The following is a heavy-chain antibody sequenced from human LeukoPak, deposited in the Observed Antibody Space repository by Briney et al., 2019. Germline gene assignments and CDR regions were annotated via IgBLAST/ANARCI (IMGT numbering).Heavy chain of an antibody. Sequence: PGGSLRLSCATSGFTIGKSDMAWVRQAPGKGLEWVSAISNNGGYTYYADSVQGRFTISRDNSKSTLCLQMNSLRAEDTAVYYCAKQLGYCSDGSCYFPYWGQGTLVTVSS. D-gene: IGHD2-15*01. J-gene: IGHJ4*02. CDR1: GFTIGKSD. CDR3: AKQLGYCSDGSCYFPY. CDR2: ISNNGGYT. V-gene: IGHV3-23*01.